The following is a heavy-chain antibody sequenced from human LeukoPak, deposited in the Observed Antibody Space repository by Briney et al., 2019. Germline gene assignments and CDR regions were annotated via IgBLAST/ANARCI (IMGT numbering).Heavy chain of an antibody. Sequence: GGSLRLSCAASGFTLSNYEMNWARQAPGKGLEWLSYISSSGTTRYYADSVKGRFTVSRDNAKNSLYLQMNSLRAEDTALYYCARGRYNWNDPTFMDVWGQGTTVSVSS. J-gene: IGHJ6*02. CDR3: ARGRYNWNDPTFMDV. CDR2: ISSSGTTR. CDR1: GFTLSNYE. V-gene: IGHV3-48*03. D-gene: IGHD1-1*01.